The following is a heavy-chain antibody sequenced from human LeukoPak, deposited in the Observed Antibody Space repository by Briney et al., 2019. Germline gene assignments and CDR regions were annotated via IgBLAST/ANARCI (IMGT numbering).Heavy chain of an antibody. Sequence: SVKVSCKVSGYTLTELSMHWVRQAPAPGHEWVGGLDPEDGETTYAQKFHGRVTMTEDTSTDTAYMELSSLRSEDTAVYYCATDRIVCAFDIWREGTMVTVSS. V-gene: IGHV1-24*01. D-gene: IGHD3-16*02. CDR3: ATDRIVCAFDI. J-gene: IGHJ3*02. CDR1: GYTLTELS. CDR2: LDPEDGET.